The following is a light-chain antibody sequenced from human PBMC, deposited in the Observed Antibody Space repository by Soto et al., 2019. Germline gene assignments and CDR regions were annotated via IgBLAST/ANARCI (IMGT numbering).Light chain of an antibody. V-gene: IGLV4-69*01. J-gene: IGLJ1*01. CDR2: VNSDGSH. Sequence: QLVLTQSPSASASLGASVKLTCTLSSGHSSYAIAWHQQQPEKGPRYLMKVNSDGSHNKGDGIPDRFSGSSSGAERYLTISSLQSEDEADYYCQTWDTGLAYVFGTGTKVTVL. CDR1: SGHSSYA. CDR3: QTWDTGLAYV.